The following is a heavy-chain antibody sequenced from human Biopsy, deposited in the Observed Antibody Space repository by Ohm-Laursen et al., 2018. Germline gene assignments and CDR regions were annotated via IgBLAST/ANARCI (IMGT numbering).Heavy chain of an antibody. D-gene: IGHD3-16*01. V-gene: IGHV4-59*13. J-gene: IGHJ5*02. Sequence: PSDTLSFTCTVSPVTISTNNWTWNRQSPGLGLEWIVYIYYTGSTNYNPADESRVTISVDSSKNQFPLKLNSVTAADTAGYFCARDSRGVHLNTTLITGKILVTWGQGILVPVSS. CDR1: PVTISTNN. CDR2: IYYTGST. CDR3: ARDSRGVHLNTTLITGKILVT.